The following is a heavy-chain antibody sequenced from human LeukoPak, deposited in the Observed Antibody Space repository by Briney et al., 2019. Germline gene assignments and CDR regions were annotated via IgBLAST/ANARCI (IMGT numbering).Heavy chain of an antibody. Sequence: GGSLRLSCAASGFTFSSYAMHWVRQAPGKGLEWVAVISYDGSNKYYADSVKGRFTISRDNSKNTLYLQMNSLRAEDTAVYYCARGRLYYDILTGYYPWGQGTLVTVSS. D-gene: IGHD3-9*01. V-gene: IGHV3-30-3*01. J-gene: IGHJ5*02. CDR2: ISYDGSNK. CDR3: ARGRLYYDILTGYYP. CDR1: GFTFSSYA.